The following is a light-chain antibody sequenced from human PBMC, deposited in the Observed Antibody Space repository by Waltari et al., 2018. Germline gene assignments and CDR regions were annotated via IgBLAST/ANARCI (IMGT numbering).Light chain of an antibody. V-gene: IGLV1-44*01. CDR1: ASNIGNNV. CDR3: AAWDDSLNGRWV. J-gene: IGLJ3*02. CDR2: RND. Sequence: QPVLTQPPSASGTPGHTVTISCSGGASNIGNNVVTWYQQLPGTAPKLVIYRNDLRPSGVPDRVSGSKSGTSASLAISGLQSEDEADYYCAAWDDSLNGRWVFGGGTKVTVL.